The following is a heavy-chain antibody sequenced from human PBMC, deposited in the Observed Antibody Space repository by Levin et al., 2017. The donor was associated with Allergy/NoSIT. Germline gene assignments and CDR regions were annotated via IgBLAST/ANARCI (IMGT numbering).Heavy chain of an antibody. CDR3: ARMSAVYMDV. Sequence: GESLKISCAASGFTFSSHGMHWVRQAPGKGLEWVAVIWYDGSQKYYVDSVKGRFTISRDNFKNTLYLQMNTLRAEDTAVYFCARMSAVYMDVWGKGTTVTVSS. CDR2: IWYDGSQK. V-gene: IGHV3-33*01. CDR1: GFTFSSHG. D-gene: IGHD5/OR15-5a*01. J-gene: IGHJ6*03.